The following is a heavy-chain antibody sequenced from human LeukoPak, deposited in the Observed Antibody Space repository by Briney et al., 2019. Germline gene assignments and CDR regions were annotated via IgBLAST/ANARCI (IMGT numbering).Heavy chain of an antibody. CDR1: GDSISSSDSY. Sequence: SETLSLTCTVSGDSISSSDSYWGWIRQPPGKGLEWIGSIYYSGTTYYKASLKGRLTISIDTSKNQFSLKLSSVTAADTAVYYCARGSGYSGYDSQFDCWGQGTLVTVSS. CDR3: ARGSGYSGYDSQFDC. D-gene: IGHD5-12*01. V-gene: IGHV4-39*07. CDR2: IYYSGTT. J-gene: IGHJ5*01.